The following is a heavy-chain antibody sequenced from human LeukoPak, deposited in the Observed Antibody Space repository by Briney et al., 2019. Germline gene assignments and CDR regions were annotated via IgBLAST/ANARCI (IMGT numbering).Heavy chain of an antibody. CDR1: GYTFTSYV. CDR2: INTNTGNP. CDR3: AILRGITMVRGFDY. J-gene: IGHJ4*02. Sequence: EASVKVSCKASGYTFTSYVMNWVRQAPGQGLEWMGWINTNTGNPTYAQGFTGRFVFSLDTSVSTAYLQISSLKAEDTAVYYCAILRGITMVRGFDYWGQGTLVTVSS. D-gene: IGHD3-10*01. V-gene: IGHV7-4-1*02.